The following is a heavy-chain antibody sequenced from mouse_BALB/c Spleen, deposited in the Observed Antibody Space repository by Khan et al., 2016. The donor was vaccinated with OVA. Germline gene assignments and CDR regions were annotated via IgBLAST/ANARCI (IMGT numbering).Heavy chain of an antibody. V-gene: IGHV1-63*01. J-gene: IGHJ1*01. D-gene: IGHD3-1*01. CDR3: ARSGSSSYYGYFDV. Sequence: QVQLQQSGAELVRPGTSVKISCKASGYAFTNYWLGWLNQRPGHGLEWIGNIYPGSGHTYYTEKFRGNAILTADKSSSTVYMQISSLTSEASAVSFGARSGSSSYYGYFDVWGAGTTVTVSS. CDR1: GYAFTNYW. CDR2: IYPGSGHT.